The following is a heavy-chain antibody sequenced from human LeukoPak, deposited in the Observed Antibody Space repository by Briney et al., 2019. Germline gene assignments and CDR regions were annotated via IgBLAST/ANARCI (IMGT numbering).Heavy chain of an antibody. Sequence: PGGSLRLSCAASGFSLSDYYMTWMRQAPGKGLEWTSYIGDSGSTIFYADSVKGRFTISRDDAKKSVYLQMNSLRAEDTAVYYCASLRELLRAFDIWGQGTMVTVSS. D-gene: IGHD1-26*01. CDR2: IGDSGSTI. CDR1: GFSLSDYY. CDR3: ASLRELLRAFDI. J-gene: IGHJ3*02. V-gene: IGHV3-11*04.